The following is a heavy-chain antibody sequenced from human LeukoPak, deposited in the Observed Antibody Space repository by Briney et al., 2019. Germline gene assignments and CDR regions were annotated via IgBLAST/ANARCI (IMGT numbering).Heavy chain of an antibody. V-gene: IGHV3-66*01. J-gene: IGHJ4*02. D-gene: IGHD3-10*01. Sequence: PGGSLRLSCETSGFIVSNYYMSWVRQAPRKGLEWVSVIYSGGDTFYADSVKGRFTISRDNAKNSLYLQMNSLRAEDTAVYYCARDMDERPNYYGSGSPGYWGQGTLVTVSS. CDR2: IYSGGDT. CDR3: ARDMDERPNYYGSGSPGY. CDR1: GFIVSNYY.